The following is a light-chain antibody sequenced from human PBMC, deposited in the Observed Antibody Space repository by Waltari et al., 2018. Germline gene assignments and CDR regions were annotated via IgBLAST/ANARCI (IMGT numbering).Light chain of an antibody. CDR1: QSVSSN. CDR2: GAS. Sequence: EIVMTQSPATLSVSPGERATLSCRASQSVSSNLAWYQQKPGQPPRPLIYGASTRATGIPARFSGSGSGTEFTLTISSLQSEDFAVYYCQQYNNWPRITFGQGTRLEIK. CDR3: QQYNNWPRIT. J-gene: IGKJ5*01. V-gene: IGKV3-15*01.